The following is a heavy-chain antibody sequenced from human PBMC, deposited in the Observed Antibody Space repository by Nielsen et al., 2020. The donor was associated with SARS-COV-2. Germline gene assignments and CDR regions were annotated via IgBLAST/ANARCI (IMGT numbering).Heavy chain of an antibody. V-gene: IGHV4-39*01. CDR2: IYYSGSA. J-gene: IGHJ6*03. D-gene: IGHD5-24*01. CDR3: ARHIEEMHYYYYYYYMDV. Sequence: SETLSLTCTVSGGSISSSSYYWGWIRQPPGKGLEWIGSIYYSGSAYYNPSLKSRVTISVDTSKNQFSLKLSSVTAADTAVYYCARHIEEMHYYYYYYYMDVWGKGTTVTVSS. CDR1: GGSISSSSYY.